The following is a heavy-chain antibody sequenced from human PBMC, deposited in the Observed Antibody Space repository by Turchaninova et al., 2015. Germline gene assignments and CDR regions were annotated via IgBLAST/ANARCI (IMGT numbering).Heavy chain of an antibody. V-gene: IGHV3-30*04. CDR1: GFTFSSYA. D-gene: IGHD5/OR15-5a*01. CDR3: AREVERLLDY. J-gene: IGHJ4*02. CDR2: ISYDGSDK. Sequence: QVQLVESGGGVVQPGRSLRLSCVASGFTFSSYAMHWVRQAPGKGLEWVAVISYDGSDKDYAHSVKGRFTISRDNSKNTLYLQMNSLRDEDTAIYYCAREVERLLDYWGQGALVTVSS.